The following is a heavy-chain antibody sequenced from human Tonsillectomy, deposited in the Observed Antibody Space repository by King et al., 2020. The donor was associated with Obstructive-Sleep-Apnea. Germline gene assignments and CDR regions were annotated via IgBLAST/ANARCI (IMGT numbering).Heavy chain of an antibody. CDR3: ALEGRHAFDI. V-gene: IGHV3-9*01. CDR1: GCTFDDYA. CDR2: RSWNSGRI. J-gene: IGHJ3*02. Sequence: VQLVESGGGLVQPGRSLRLSCVASGCTFDDYAMHWGRQAPGKGLERVSGRSWNSGRIVYADSLKGRFTISRDKTNNSLHLQMNSLRAEDTALYYCALEGRHAFDIWGQGTMVIVSS. D-gene: IGHD3-10*01.